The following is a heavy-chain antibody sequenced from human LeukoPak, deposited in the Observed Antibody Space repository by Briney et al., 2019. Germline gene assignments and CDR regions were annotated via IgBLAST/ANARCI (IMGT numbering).Heavy chain of an antibody. Sequence: PSETLSLTCTVSGGSTTGYFWSWIRQPPGKGLEWIGSIYYSGSTYYNPSLKSRVTISVDTSKNQFSLKLSSVTAADTAVYYCARHPYSSGWPPDYWGQGTLVTVSS. D-gene: IGHD6-19*01. CDR1: GGSTTGYF. CDR3: ARHPYSSGWPPDY. V-gene: IGHV4-39*07. J-gene: IGHJ4*02. CDR2: IYYSGST.